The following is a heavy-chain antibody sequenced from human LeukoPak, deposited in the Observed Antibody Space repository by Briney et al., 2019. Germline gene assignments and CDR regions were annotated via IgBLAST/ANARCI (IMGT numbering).Heavy chain of an antibody. D-gene: IGHD5-12*01. V-gene: IGHV4-30-2*01. CDR3: ARGGDYTDFDY. Sequence: SQTLSLTCPVSGGSISSGDYSWSWIRQPPGKGLEWIGYIYHSGSTYYNPSLKSRVTISVDRSKNQFSLKLSSVTAADTAVYYCARGGDYTDFDYWGQGTLVTVSS. J-gene: IGHJ4*02. CDR1: GGSISSGDYS. CDR2: IYHSGST.